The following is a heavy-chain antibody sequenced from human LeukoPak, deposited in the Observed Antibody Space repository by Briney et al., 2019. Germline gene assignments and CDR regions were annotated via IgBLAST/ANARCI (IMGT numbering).Heavy chain of an antibody. CDR3: AYGDTYYDF. V-gene: IGHV4-59*01. Sequence: SETLSLTCTVSGASISDYYWMWIRQPPGTGLEWIGYIYYTGSTNSNPSLKSRVVMSVDMSKNQFSLSLTSVSAEDSALYAGAYGDTYYDFWGQGTLVSVSS. D-gene: IGHD4/OR15-4a*01. CDR2: IYYTGST. CDR1: GASISDYY. J-gene: IGHJ4*02.